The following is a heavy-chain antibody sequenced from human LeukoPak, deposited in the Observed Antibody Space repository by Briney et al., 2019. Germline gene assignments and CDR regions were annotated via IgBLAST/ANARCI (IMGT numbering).Heavy chain of an antibody. Sequence: PSETLSLTCTVSGGSISSSSCYWGWIRQPPGKGLEWIGSIYYSGSTYYNPSLKSRVTVSVDTSKNQFSLKLSSVTAADTAVYYCARWNYDSSGHRPFDIWGQGTMVTVSS. CDR3: ARWNYDSSGHRPFDI. J-gene: IGHJ3*02. CDR2: IYYSGST. V-gene: IGHV4-39*07. D-gene: IGHD3-22*01. CDR1: GGSISSSSCY.